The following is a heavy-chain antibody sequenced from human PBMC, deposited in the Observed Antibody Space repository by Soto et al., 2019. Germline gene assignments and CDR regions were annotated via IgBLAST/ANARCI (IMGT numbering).Heavy chain of an antibody. D-gene: IGHD3-10*01. CDR3: ARVGEPMVSGNYFDY. V-gene: IGHV3-53*01. CDR2: IYSGGST. CDR1: GFSVSNSS. Sequence: LRLSCVASGFSVSNSSMSWVRPAPGKGLEWVSVIYSGGSTYYADSVKGRFTISRDNSKNTVYLQVNSLRGEDTAVYYCARVGEPMVSGNYFDYWGQGTLVTVSS. J-gene: IGHJ4*02.